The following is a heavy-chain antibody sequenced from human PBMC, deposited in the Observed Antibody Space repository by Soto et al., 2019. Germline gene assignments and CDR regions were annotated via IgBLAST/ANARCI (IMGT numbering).Heavy chain of an antibody. Sequence: QVQLVQSVAEVKKPGSSVKVSCKASGGTFSSYSINWVRPAPGQGLEWMGEIIPIFGTANYAQKFQGRVTMTADESTSTAYMELSSLRSEDTAVYYCARDGGRHSGGMDYWGQGTLVTVSS. CDR3: ARDGGRHSGGMDY. J-gene: IGHJ4*02. V-gene: IGHV1-69*01. D-gene: IGHD1-26*01. CDR2: IIPIFGTA. CDR1: GGTFSSYS.